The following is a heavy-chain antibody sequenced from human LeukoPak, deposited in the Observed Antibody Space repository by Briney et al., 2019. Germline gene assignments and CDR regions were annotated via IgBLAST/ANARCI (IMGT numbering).Heavy chain of an antibody. Sequence: ASVKVSCKASGGTFSSYAISWVRQAPGQGLEWMGGIIPIFGTANYAQKFQGRVTITADESTSTAYMELSSLRSEDTAVYYCARDPFRTDWVNAGRTVYQRPPVYFDYWGQGTLVTVSS. J-gene: IGHJ4*02. CDR2: IIPIFGTA. D-gene: IGHD2-2*01. CDR3: ARDPFRTDWVNAGRTVYQRPPVYFDY. V-gene: IGHV1-69*13. CDR1: GGTFSSYA.